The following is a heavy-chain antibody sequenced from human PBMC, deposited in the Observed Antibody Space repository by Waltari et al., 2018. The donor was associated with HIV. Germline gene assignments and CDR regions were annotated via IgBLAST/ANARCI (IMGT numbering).Heavy chain of an antibody. CDR1: GGSITSSSYF. V-gene: IGHV4-39*01. CDR3: ARQEDSALAASGFYLDY. Sequence: QLQLQESGPGLVKTSETLSLTCTVSGGSITSSSYFWAWLRRPPGRGLEWVATISYSGTMSFNPSLRIRVAVSVDTSKNQFSLRLTSVTAADTAHYYCARQEDSALAASGFYLDYWGQGTLVTVSS. D-gene: IGHD5-18*01. J-gene: IGHJ4*02. CDR2: ISYSGTM.